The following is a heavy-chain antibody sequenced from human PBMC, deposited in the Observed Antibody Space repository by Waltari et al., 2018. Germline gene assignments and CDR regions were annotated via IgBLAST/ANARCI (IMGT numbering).Heavy chain of an antibody. CDR2: VLSTGKT. CDR1: GDSVTSANW. J-gene: IGHJ4*02. V-gene: IGHV4-4*02. D-gene: IGHD2-15*01. Sequence: QLQESGPGLVKPSGTLSLSCAVSGDSVTSANWWSWVRQSPQRGLEWIGQVLSTGKTNYSPSFANRVTMSLDASNNQFSLKVTSATAADTAVDYCARDRGRGLYLDVWGPGTLVTVSP. CDR3: ARDRGRGLYLDV.